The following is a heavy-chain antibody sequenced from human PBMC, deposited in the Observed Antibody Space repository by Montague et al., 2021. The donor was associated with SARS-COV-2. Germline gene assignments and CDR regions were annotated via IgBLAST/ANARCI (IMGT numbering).Heavy chain of an antibody. CDR1: GGSISSYY. D-gene: IGHD6-13*01. CDR2: IYNSGST. Sequence: SDTLSLTCTVSGGSISSYYWSWIRQPPGKGLEWIGYIYNSGSTNYNPSLKSRVTISVNTSKNQFSLKLSSVTAADTAVYYCARDTEGYISSWYHDYWGQGTLVTVSS. J-gene: IGHJ4*02. V-gene: IGHV4-59*01. CDR3: ARDTEGYISSWYHDY.